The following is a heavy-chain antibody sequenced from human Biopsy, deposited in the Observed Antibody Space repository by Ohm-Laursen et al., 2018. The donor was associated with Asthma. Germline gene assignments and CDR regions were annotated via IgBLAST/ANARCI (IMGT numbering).Heavy chain of an antibody. V-gene: IGHV3-30*03. D-gene: IGHD3-3*01. J-gene: IGHJ4*02. Sequence: SLRLSCSASGFSFGSFGMHWVRQVPGKGPEWVALISFDGRYEYYADSVKGRFTISRDNPMKRLYLQMSSLTAEDTAVYYCASRGGDFWSGYYMDYWGQGTLVTVSS. CDR2: ISFDGRYE. CDR3: ASRGGDFWSGYYMDY. CDR1: GFSFGSFG.